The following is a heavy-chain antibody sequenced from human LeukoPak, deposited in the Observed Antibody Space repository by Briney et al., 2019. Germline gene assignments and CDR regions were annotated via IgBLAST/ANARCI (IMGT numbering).Heavy chain of an antibody. J-gene: IGHJ4*02. CDR3: ARDLPFDY. V-gene: IGHV3-53*01. CDR2: IYSGGST. Sequence: GGSLRLSCAASGFTVSSTYMSWVRQAPGKGLEWVSVIYSGGSTYYADSVKGRFTISRDNSKNTLHLQMNSLRAEDTAMYYCARDLPFDYWGQGTLVTVSS. CDR1: GFTVSSTY.